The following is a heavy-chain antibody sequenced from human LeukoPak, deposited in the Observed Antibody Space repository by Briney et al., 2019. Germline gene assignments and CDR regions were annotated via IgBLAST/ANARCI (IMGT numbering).Heavy chain of an antibody. CDR1: GGSIGSGGYY. CDR3: ARYCSSTNCYKGGFDP. D-gene: IGHD2-2*02. Sequence: SETLSLTCTVSGGSIGSGGYYWSWIRQYPGKGLEWIGYIYYSGSTYSNPSLKSRVTISVDTSKNQFSLNLSSVTAADTAVYYCARYCSSTNCYKGGFDPWGQGTLVTVSS. V-gene: IGHV4-31*03. J-gene: IGHJ5*02. CDR2: IYYSGST.